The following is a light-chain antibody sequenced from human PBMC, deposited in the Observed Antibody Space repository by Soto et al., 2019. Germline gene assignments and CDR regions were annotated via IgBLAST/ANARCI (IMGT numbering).Light chain of an antibody. CDR2: DAS. CDR3: QQFGRSPPSWT. CDR1: QSVSSSY. J-gene: IGKJ1*01. Sequence: EIVLTQSPGTLSLSPGERATLSCRASQSVSSSYLAWYQQKPGQPPRLLIFDASSRATGIPDRFSGSGSGTDFTLTISSLEPEDCAVYYCQQFGRSPPSWTFGQGTKVAIK. V-gene: IGKV3-20*01.